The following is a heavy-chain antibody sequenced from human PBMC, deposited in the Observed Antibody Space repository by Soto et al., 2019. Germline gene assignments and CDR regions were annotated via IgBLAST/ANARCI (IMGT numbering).Heavy chain of an antibody. V-gene: IGHV6-1*01. CDR1: GDSVSSNSAA. D-gene: IGHD2-8*01. Sequence: SQTLSLTCAISGDSVSSNSAAWNWIRQSPSRGLEWLGRTYYRSKWYNDYAVSVKSRITINPDTSKNQFSLQLNSVTPEDTAVYYCARDCTNGVCYPSYHYGMDVWGQGTTVTVSS. CDR2: TYYRSKWYN. CDR3: ARDCTNGVCYPSYHYGMDV. J-gene: IGHJ6*02.